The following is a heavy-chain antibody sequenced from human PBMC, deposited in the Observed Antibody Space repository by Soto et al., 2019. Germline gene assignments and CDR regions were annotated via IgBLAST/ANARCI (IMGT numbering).Heavy chain of an antibody. V-gene: IGHV3-30*19. Sequence: QVQLVDSGGGVAQPGRSLRLSCAASGFTFSHYGMHWVRQAPGKGLEWVAMIYYDGSKKYYAESVNGRYTISRDNSKNTLYLQMNSLRGEDTALYYCARGSQGIAAALDCWGQGTLVTVSS. CDR3: ARGSQGIAAALDC. J-gene: IGHJ5*01. CDR2: IYYDGSKK. CDR1: GFTFSHYG. D-gene: IGHD6-13*01.